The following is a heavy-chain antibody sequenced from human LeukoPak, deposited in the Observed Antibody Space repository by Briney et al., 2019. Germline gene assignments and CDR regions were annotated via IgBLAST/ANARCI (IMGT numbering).Heavy chain of an antibody. V-gene: IGHV3-66*01. Sequence: GGSLRLSCAASGFTVSSKYMSWVRKAPGKGLEWVSVIFNGGSTYYADSVKGRFTTSTDNSKNMLYLQMNSLRAEDTAVYYCARGLFASGSYYNFFDYWGQGSLVTVSS. CDR1: GFTVSSKY. CDR2: IFNGGST. D-gene: IGHD3-10*01. CDR3: ARGLFASGSYYNFFDY. J-gene: IGHJ4*02.